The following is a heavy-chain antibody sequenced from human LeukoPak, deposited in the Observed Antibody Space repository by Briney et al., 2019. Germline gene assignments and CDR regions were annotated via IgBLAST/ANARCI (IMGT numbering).Heavy chain of an antibody. CDR3: ARGSFSYGRCDH. CDR2: IYYSGST. J-gene: IGHJ4*02. D-gene: IGHD5-18*01. CDR1: GGSISSYY. Sequence: SETLSLTCTVSGGSISSYYWSWIRQPPGKGLEWIGYIYYSGSTNYNPSLKSRVTISVDTSKNQFSLKLSSVTAADTAVYYCARGSFSYGRCDHWGQGTLVTVSS. V-gene: IGHV4-59*01.